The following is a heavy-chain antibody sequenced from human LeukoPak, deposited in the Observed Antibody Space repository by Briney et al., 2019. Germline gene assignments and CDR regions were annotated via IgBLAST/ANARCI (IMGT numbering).Heavy chain of an antibody. CDR1: GFTFSSYS. V-gene: IGHV3-30*03. J-gene: IGHJ4*02. CDR3: ARPYYDSSGYRFDY. Sequence: GGSLRLSCAASGFTFSSYSMNWVRQAPGKGLEWVAVLSYDGSDKYYADSVKGRFTISRDNSKNTLYLQMNSLRAEDTAVYYCARPYYDSSGYRFDYWGQGTLVTVSS. D-gene: IGHD3-22*01. CDR2: LSYDGSDK.